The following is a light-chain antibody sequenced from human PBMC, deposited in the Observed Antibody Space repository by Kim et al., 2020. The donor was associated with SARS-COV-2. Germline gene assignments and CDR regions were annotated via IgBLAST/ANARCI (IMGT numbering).Light chain of an antibody. CDR2: GAS. J-gene: IGKJ1*01. Sequence: IVMTQSPATLSVSPGERVTRPCRASQSVSSSLAWYQLKPGQAPRLLIYGASTRATGIPARFSGSGSGTEFTLTISSLQSEDFTVYYCQHSGTFGQGTKVDI. CDR3: QHSGT. CDR1: QSVSSS. V-gene: IGKV3-15*01.